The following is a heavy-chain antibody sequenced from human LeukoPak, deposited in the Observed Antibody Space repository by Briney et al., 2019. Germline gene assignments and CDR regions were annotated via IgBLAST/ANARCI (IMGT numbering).Heavy chain of an antibody. CDR3: ARRLPRSGVLFDP. Sequence: PSQTLSLTCTVSGGSISSGDYYWGWIRQPPGKGLEWIGSIYYSGSTYYNPSLKSRVTISVDTSKNQFSLKLSSVTAADTAVYYCARRLPRSGVLFDPWGQGTLVTVSS. V-gene: IGHV4-39*01. D-gene: IGHD2-15*01. CDR2: IYYSGST. CDR1: GGSISSGDYY. J-gene: IGHJ5*02.